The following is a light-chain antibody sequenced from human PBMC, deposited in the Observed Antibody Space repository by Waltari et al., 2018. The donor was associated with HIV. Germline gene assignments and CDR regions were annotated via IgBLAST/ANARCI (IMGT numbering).Light chain of an antibody. CDR1: SSDIGTYNL. J-gene: IGLJ3*02. CDR2: EVT. CDR3: CSYVGSNTLM. Sequence: QSALTQPASVSGSPGQSITISCTGTSSDIGTYNLVSWYQQRPGTAPKLLIYEVTRRPSGLSDPFSGSKSGNTASLTISGLQTEDEADYYCCSYVGSNTLMFGGGTSLTVL. V-gene: IGLV2-23*02.